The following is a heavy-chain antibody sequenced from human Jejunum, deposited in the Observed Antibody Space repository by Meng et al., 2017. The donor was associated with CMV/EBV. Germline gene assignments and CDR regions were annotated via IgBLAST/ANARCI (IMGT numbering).Heavy chain of an antibody. V-gene: IGHV1-18*01. CDR1: GYTFTNYG. CDR3: ARVEVGIPSGDY. CDR2: ISAYNRTT. D-gene: IGHD1-26*01. J-gene: IGHJ4*02. Sequence: QVQWVESGGEVKKPGDSVKVSCKASGYTFTNYGITWVRQAPGQGLEWMGWISAYNRTTPYSPPLHARLPIPTVTSPRPAYFVLLRLRSDDTAVYYCARVEVGIPSGDYWGQGTLVTVSS.